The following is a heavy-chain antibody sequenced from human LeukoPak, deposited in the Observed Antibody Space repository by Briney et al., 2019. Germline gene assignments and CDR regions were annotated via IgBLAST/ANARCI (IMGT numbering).Heavy chain of an antibody. CDR1: GFTFSSFG. Sequence: GGSLRLSCAASGFTFSSFGMHWVRQAPGKGLEWVAVIWYDGSNKYYADSVKGRFTISRDNSRNTLYLQMNSLRIDDTAVYYCAKAALREFDYWGQGTLVTVSS. D-gene: IGHD2-21*01. J-gene: IGHJ4*02. CDR3: AKAALREFDY. CDR2: IWYDGSNK. V-gene: IGHV3-30*02.